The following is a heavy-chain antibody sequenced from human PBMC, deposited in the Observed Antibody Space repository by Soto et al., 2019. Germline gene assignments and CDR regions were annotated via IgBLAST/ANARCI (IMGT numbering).Heavy chain of an antibody. V-gene: IGHV4-59*01. J-gene: IGHJ6*01. CDR1: GGSISSYY. CDR2: IYYSGST. D-gene: IGHD3-10*01. Sequence: SETLSLTCTVSGGSISSYYWSWIRQPPGKGLEWIGYIYYSGSTNYNPSLKSRVTISVDTSKSQFSLKLSSVTAADTAVYYWARVPEGDYYFGSGSYSLLNYYGIDVWGQGTTVTVPP. CDR3: ARVPEGDYYFGSGSYSLLNYYGIDV.